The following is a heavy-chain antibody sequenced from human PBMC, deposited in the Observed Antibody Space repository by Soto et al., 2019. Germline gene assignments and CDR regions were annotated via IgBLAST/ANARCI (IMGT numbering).Heavy chain of an antibody. CDR3: ASEVPAAPTSYYYYYYMDV. V-gene: IGHV3-66*01. J-gene: IGHJ6*03. Sequence: GGSLRLSCAASGFTVSSNYMSWVRQAPGKGLEWVSVIYSGGSTYYADSVKGRFTISRDNSKNTLYLQMNSLRAEDTAVYYCASEVPAAPTSYYYYYYMDVWGKGTTVTVSS. D-gene: IGHD2-2*01. CDR1: GFTVSSNY. CDR2: IYSGGST.